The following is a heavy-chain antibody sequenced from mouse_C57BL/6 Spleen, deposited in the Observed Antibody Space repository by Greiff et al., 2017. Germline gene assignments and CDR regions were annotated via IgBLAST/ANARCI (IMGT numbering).Heavy chain of an antibody. D-gene: IGHD1-1*01. Sequence: VQLHQSGPELVKPGASVKISCKASGYSFTGYYMNWVKQSPEKSLEWIGEINPSTGGTTYNQKFKAKATLTVDKSSSTAYMQLKSLTSEDSAVYYCASHYYGSSLFAYWGQGTLVTVSA. V-gene: IGHV1-42*01. CDR1: GYSFTGYY. CDR3: ASHYYGSSLFAY. CDR2: INPSTGGT. J-gene: IGHJ3*01.